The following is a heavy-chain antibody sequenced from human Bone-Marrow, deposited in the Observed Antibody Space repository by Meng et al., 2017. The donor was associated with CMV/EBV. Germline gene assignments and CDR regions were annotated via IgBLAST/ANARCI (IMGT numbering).Heavy chain of an antibody. Sequence: GSLRLSCTVSGGSISSYYWSWIRQPPGKGLEWIGYIYYSGSTNYNPSLKSRVTISVDTSKNQFSLKLSSVTAADTAVYYCARIANGGWFDPWGQGTLVTVSS. CDR2: IYYSGST. V-gene: IGHV4-59*01. J-gene: IGHJ5*02. CDR3: ARIANGGWFDP. CDR1: GGSISSYY. D-gene: IGHD6-13*01.